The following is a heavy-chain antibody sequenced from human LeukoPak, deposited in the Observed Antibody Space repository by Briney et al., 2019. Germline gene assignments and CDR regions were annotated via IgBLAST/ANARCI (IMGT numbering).Heavy chain of an antibody. CDR2: IIPIFGTA. V-gene: IGHV1-69*13. D-gene: IGHD5-12*01. Sequence: SVRVSCKASGGTFSSYAISWVRQAPGQGLEWMGGIIPIFGTANYAQKFQGRVTITADESASTAYMELSSLRSEDTAVYYCARAITYYYYYYYMDVWGKGTTVTVSS. CDR3: ARAITYYYYYYYMDV. CDR1: GGTFSSYA. J-gene: IGHJ6*03.